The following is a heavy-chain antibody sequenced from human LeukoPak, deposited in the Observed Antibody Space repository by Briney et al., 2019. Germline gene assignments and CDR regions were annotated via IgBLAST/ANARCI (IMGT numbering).Heavy chain of an antibody. Sequence: PGGSLRLSCAASGFTFSNYAMSWVRQAPGKGLEWVSGISGSGGNTYYADSVKGRFTISRDNSKNTLYLQMNSLRAEDTAVYYCAKMGYYDSSGYYGLADYFDYWGQGTLVTVSS. CDR3: AKMGYYDSSGYYGLADYFDY. D-gene: IGHD3-22*01. V-gene: IGHV3-23*01. CDR1: GFTFSNYA. CDR2: ISGSGGNT. J-gene: IGHJ4*02.